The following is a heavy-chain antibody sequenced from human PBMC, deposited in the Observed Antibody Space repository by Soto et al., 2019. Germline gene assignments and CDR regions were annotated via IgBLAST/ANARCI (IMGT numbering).Heavy chain of an antibody. CDR2: IYSGGST. V-gene: IGHV3-66*01. D-gene: IGHD4-17*01. CDR1: GFTVSSNY. J-gene: IGHJ6*03. Sequence: GGSLRLSCAASGFTVSSNYRSWVRQATGKGLEWVSVIYSGGSTYYADSVKGRFTISRDNSKNTLYLQMNSLRAEDTAVYYCARIQNDYGDYGYYYYYMDVWGKRTTVTVSS. CDR3: ARIQNDYGDYGYYYYYMDV.